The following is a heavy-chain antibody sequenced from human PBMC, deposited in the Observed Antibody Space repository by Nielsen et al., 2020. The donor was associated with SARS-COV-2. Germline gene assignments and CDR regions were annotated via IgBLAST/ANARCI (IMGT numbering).Heavy chain of an antibody. CDR2: INTNTGNP. CDR1: GYTFTSYA. CDR3: ASFSMVRGVIDFDY. D-gene: IGHD3-10*01. Sequence: ASVKVSCKASGYTFTSYAMNWVRQAPGQGLEWMGWINTNTGNPTYAQGFTGRFVFSLDTSVSTAYLQISGLKAEDTAVYYCASFSMVRGVIDFDYWGQGTLVTVSS. J-gene: IGHJ4*02. V-gene: IGHV7-4-1*02.